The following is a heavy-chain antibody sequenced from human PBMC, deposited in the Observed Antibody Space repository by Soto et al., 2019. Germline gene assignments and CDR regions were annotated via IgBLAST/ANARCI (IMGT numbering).Heavy chain of an antibody. CDR2: ISSDGSNT. D-gene: IGHD3-16*01. CDR1: GFSFSIHA. CDR3: ARHRASYAYLPIWPADY. J-gene: IGHJ4*02. Sequence: GGCLIPSCKTSGFSFSIHAMRWVRQAPGNGLEWVAVISSDGSNTYYSDSVKCRFTISRDNSKNALDLQMNSLRAEDTAVYYCARHRASYAYLPIWPADYWGQGTLVIVSS. V-gene: IGHV3-30-3*01.